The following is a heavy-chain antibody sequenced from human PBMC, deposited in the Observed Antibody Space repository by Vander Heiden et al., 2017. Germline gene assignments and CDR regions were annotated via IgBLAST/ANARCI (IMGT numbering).Heavy chain of an antibody. V-gene: IGHV3-74*01. CDR3: VRGGGGGYSEVDY. CDR2: INGDGTHT. CDR1: GFTFSNYW. Sequence: EVQLVESGGGLVQPGGSLRLSCAASGFTFSNYWMHWVRPGPGKGLVWVSLINGDGTHTTYADSVKGRSTIPRDNAKNTLYLKINILRVEDRAVYYCVRGGGGGYSEVDYWGQGSLVIVSS. D-gene: IGHD5-12*01. J-gene: IGHJ4*02.